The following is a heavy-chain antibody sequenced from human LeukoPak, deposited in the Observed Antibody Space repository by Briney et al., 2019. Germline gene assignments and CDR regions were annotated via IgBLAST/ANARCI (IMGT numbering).Heavy chain of an antibody. D-gene: IGHD6-13*01. CDR2: IYTGGIT. CDR1: GLTVSSNH. J-gene: IGHJ4*02. Sequence: PGGSLRLSCAASGLTVSSNHMAWVRQAPGKRLEWVSVIYTGGITYYADSVQGRFTISRDNSKNTLYLQMNSLRVEDTALYYCARDHAAAGGGLDYWGQGTQVIVSS. CDR3: ARDHAAAGGGLDY. V-gene: IGHV3-53*01.